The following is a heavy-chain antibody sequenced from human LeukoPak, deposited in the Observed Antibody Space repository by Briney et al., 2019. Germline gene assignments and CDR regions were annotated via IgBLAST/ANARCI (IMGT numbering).Heavy chain of an antibody. J-gene: IGHJ3*02. CDR1: GGSINSYY. D-gene: IGHD1-1*01. CDR3: ARDWVFGTGTTHAFDI. V-gene: IGHV4-59*01. CDR2: IYYSGST. Sequence: SETLSLTCPVSGGSINSYYWSWIRQPPGKGLEWIGYIYYSGSTNYNPSLKSRVTISVDTSKNQFYLKLNSVTAADTAVYYCARDWVFGTGTTHAFDIWGQGTMVTVSS.